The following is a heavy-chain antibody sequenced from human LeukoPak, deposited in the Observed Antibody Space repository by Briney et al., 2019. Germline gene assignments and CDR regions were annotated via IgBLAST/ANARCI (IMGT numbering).Heavy chain of an antibody. V-gene: IGHV4-39*01. Sequence: SETLSLTCTVSSGSISSSHDYWGWIRQPPGKGLEWIGSIYYTGTTYYNPSLKSRLTISVDTSKNQFSLRLRSVTAPDTAVYFCARFYYYDTSGPRYYFDYWGRGTLVTVSS. D-gene: IGHD3-22*01. CDR2: IYYTGTT. J-gene: IGHJ4*02. CDR1: SGSISSSHDY. CDR3: ARFYYYDTSGPRYYFDY.